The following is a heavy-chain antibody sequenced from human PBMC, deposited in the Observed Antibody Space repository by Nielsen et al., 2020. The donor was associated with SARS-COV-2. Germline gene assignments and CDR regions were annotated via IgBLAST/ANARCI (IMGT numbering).Heavy chain of an antibody. J-gene: IGHJ6*02. V-gene: IGHV5-51*01. CDR1: GYSFTSYW. D-gene: IGHD3-16*02. Sequence: GESLKISCKGSGYSFTSYWIGWVRQMPGKGLEWMGIIYPVDSDTRYSPSFQGQVTISADKSISTAYLQWSSLKASDTAMYYCARTGGITFGGVIATVRYYYGMDVWGQGTTVTVSS. CDR3: ARTGGITFGGVIATVRYYYGMDV. CDR2: IYPVDSDT.